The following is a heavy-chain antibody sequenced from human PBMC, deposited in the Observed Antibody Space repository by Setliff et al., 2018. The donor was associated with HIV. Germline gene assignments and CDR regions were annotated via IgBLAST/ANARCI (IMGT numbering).Heavy chain of an antibody. CDR2: FYYSGST. CDR1: GGSISSHY. CDR3: ARGGGFLEWLSPMDV. Sequence: SETLSLTCTVSGGSISSHYWSWIRQPPGKGLEWIGYFYYSGSTNYNPSLKSRVTISVDTSKNQFYLKLSSVTAADTAVYYCARGGGFLEWLSPMDVWGRGTTVT. J-gene: IGHJ6*03. D-gene: IGHD3-3*01. V-gene: IGHV4-59*11.